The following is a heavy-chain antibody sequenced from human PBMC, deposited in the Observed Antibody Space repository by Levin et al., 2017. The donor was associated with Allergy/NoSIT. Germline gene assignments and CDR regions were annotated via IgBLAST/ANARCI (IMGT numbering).Heavy chain of an antibody. Sequence: SVKVSCKASGGTSSTTGITWVRQAPGQGLEWMGAIVPFYGTTTYAQTFRSRVTITAHTSTSTVYMELNGLRPEDTAMYYCARDKPGIVGDSEAFDIWGQGTMVTVS. D-gene: IGHD1-26*01. CDR1: GGTSSTTG. V-gene: IGHV1-69*06. CDR2: IVPFYGTT. J-gene: IGHJ3*02. CDR3: ARDKPGIVGDSEAFDI.